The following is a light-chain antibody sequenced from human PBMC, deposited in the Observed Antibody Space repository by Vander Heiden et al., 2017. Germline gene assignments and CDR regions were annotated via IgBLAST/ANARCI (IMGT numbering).Light chain of an antibody. J-gene: IGLJ3*02. V-gene: IGLV1-40*01. CDR1: SPNFGAGYH. CDR2: ANT. CDR3: QSYDTTYIPSDYDNRLSVSGV. Sequence: PRPPVTISCTGSSPNFGAGYHAHWYQQVPGTGHKHLLYANTNLPSAVPDHCPGSKSGTSASLGITGLQAEDVADYYCQSYDTTYIPSDYDNRLSVSGVFGGGTRLTVL.